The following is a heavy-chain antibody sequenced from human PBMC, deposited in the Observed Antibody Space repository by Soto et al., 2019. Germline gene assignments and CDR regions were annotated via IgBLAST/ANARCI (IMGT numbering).Heavy chain of an antibody. CDR2: IYYSGSA. V-gene: IGHV4-59*01. D-gene: IGHD3-16*01. CDR3: ARSGHSFGGVV. J-gene: IGHJ4*02. CDR1: GAAMNYYY. Sequence: PSDTLSLTCTVSGAAMNYYYGSRIRQPPGKGVEYIGYIYYSGSADYNPSLRSRVTMSVDTSNHQFSLKLRSVTAADTAVYYCARSGHSFGGVVWGQGRRGTV.